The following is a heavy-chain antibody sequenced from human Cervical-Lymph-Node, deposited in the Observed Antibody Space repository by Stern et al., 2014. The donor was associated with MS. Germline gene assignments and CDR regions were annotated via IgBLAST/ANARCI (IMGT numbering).Heavy chain of an antibody. CDR2: IYYSGST. D-gene: IGHD3-16*01. CDR3: ARNPIQSTDRLYFDY. Sequence: QVQLQESGPGLVKPSQTLSLTCTVSGGSISSGDYYWSWIRQPPGKGLEWIGYIYYSGSTYYNPSLKSRVTISVDTSRNQFSLKLSSVTAADTAVYYCARNPIQSTDRLYFDYWGQGTLVTVSS. V-gene: IGHV4-30-4*01. CDR1: GGSISSGDYY. J-gene: IGHJ4*02.